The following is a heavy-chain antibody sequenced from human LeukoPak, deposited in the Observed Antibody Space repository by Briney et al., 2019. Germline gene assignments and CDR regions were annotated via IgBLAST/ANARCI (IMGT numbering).Heavy chain of an antibody. J-gene: IGHJ4*02. CDR2: IYSGGST. CDR3: ARGLDYGDYVGDY. CDR1: GFTVSSNY. Sequence: GGSLRLSCAASGFTVSSNYMSWVRQAPGKGLEWVSVIYSGGSTYYADSVKGRFTISRDNSKNTLYLQMGSLRAEDMAVYYCARGLDYGDYVGDYWGQGTLVTVSS. V-gene: IGHV3-66*01. D-gene: IGHD4-17*01.